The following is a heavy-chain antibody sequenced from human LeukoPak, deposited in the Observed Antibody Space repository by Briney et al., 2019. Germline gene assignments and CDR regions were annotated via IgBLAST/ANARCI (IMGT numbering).Heavy chain of an antibody. CDR1: GFTFSSYW. D-gene: IGHD3-10*01. CDR2: IRQDGSEK. Sequence: GGSLRLSCAASGFTFSSYWMSWVRQAPGKGLEGVANIRQDGSEKYYVDSVKGRFTISRDNAKNSLYLQMNSLRAEDTAVYYCAREGWGFYGSGSNPSMDYYYYYMDVWGKGTTVTVSS. CDR3: AREGWGFYGSGSNPSMDYYYYYMDV. V-gene: IGHV3-7*01. J-gene: IGHJ6*03.